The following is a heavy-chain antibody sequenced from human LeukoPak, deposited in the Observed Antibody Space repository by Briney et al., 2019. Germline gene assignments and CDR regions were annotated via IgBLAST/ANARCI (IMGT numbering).Heavy chain of an antibody. J-gene: IGHJ4*02. D-gene: IGHD2-15*01. CDR2: IYYSGST. Sequence: SETLSLTCTVSGGSISSSSYYWGWIRQPPGKGLEWIGYIYYSGSTNYNPSLKSRVTISVDTSKNQFSLKLSSVTAADTAVYYCARASGGSYPYFDYWGQGTLVTVSS. CDR1: GGSISSSSYY. CDR3: ARASGGSYPYFDY. V-gene: IGHV4-61*05.